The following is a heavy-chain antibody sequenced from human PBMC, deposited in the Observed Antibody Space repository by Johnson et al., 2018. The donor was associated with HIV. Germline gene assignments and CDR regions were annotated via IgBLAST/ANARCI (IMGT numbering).Heavy chain of an antibody. CDR3: AKVSGGGIVRWDI. CDR1: GFTFDDYA. D-gene: IGHD3-10*01. V-gene: IGHV3-9*01. J-gene: IGHJ3*02. Sequence: LVESGGGLVQPGRSLRLSCAASGFTFDDYAMHWVRQAPGKGLEWVSGISWNSGSIGYADSVKGRFTISRDNAKNSLYLQMNSLRAEETAVYYCAKVSGGGIVRWDILGQGTMVTVSS. CDR2: ISWNSGSI.